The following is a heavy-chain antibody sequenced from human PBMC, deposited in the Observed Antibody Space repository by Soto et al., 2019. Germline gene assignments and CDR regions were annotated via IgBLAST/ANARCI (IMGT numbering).Heavy chain of an antibody. CDR2: INPSGGST. Sequence: ASVKVSCKASGYTFTSYYMHWVRQAPGQGLEWMGIINPSGGSTSYAQKFQGRVTMTRDTSTSTVYMELSSLRSEDTAVYYCARGYGGWFGELLYPGFDPWGQGTLVTVSS. CDR1: GYTFTSYY. V-gene: IGHV1-46*01. CDR3: ARGYGGWFGELLYPGFDP. J-gene: IGHJ5*02. D-gene: IGHD3-10*01.